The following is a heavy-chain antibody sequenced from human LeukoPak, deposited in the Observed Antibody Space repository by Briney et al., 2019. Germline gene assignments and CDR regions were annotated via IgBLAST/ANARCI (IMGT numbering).Heavy chain of an antibody. J-gene: IGHJ4*02. D-gene: IGHD6-19*01. V-gene: IGHV3-23*01. CDR2: ITGSGGST. CDR1: GFTFSTYG. Sequence: QPGGSLRLSCAASGFTFSTYGMSWVRQAPGRGLEWVSTITGSGGSTYYADSVKGRFTISRDNAKNSLYLQMNSLRAEDTAVYYCARRGPSVAGPYDYWGQGTLVTVSS. CDR3: ARRGPSVAGPYDY.